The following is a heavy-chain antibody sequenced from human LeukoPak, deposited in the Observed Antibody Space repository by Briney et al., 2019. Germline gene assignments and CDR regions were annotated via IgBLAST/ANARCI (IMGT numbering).Heavy chain of an antibody. V-gene: IGHV4-4*07. Sequence: PSETLSLTCTVSGGSINNYYWSWIRQPAGKGLEWIGRIYPSGSTNDNPALKSRVTMSIDTSKNQFSLKLTSVSAADTAVYYCAREEITAAGRSLDYWGREPWSPSPQ. CDR3: AREEITAAGRSLDY. D-gene: IGHD6-13*01. CDR1: GGSINNYY. CDR2: IYPSGST. J-gene: IGHJ4*02.